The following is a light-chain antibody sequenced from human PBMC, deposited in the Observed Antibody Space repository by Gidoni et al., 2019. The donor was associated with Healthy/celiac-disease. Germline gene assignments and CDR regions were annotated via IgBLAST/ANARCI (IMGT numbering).Light chain of an antibody. Sequence: SALTQPASVSGSPGQSINISCTETSRDVGGYNYVSWYHQHTGKAPKLMIYDVSNRPSGVSKRFSGSKSGNTDSLTISVLQAEDEADYYCSSYTSSSTLVFGTGTKVTVL. CDR3: SSYTSSSTLV. J-gene: IGLJ1*01. V-gene: IGLV2-14*01. CDR2: DVS. CDR1: SRDVGGYNY.